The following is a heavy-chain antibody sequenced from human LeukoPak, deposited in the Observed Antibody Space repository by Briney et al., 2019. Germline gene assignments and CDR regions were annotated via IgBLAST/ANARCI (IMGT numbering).Heavy chain of an antibody. V-gene: IGHV1-2*06. D-gene: IGHD5-18*01. CDR1: GYTFTGYY. Sequence: ASVKVSCKASGYTFTGYYMHWVRQAPGQGLEWMGRINPNSGGTNYAQKFQGRVTMTRDTSISTAYMELSRLRSDVTAVYYCAREAGIQLWAHFDYWGQGTLVTVSS. J-gene: IGHJ4*02. CDR2: INPNSGGT. CDR3: AREAGIQLWAHFDY.